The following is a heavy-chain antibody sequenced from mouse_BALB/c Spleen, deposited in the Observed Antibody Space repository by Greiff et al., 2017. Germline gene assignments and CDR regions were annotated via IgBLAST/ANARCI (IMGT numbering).Heavy chain of an antibody. J-gene: IGHJ2*01. D-gene: IGHD2-1*01. Sequence: VQLVESGPELVKPGASVRISCKASGYTFTSYYIHWVKQRPGQGLEWIGWIYPGNVNTKYNEKFKGKATLTADKSSSTAYMQLSSLTSEDSAVYFCARDYGNYVFDYWGQGTTLTVSS. CDR2: IYPGNVNT. CDR3: ARDYGNYVFDY. CDR1: GYTFTSYY. V-gene: IGHV1S56*01.